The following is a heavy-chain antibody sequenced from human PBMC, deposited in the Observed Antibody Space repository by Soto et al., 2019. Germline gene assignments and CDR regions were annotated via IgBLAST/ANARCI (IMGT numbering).Heavy chain of an antibody. Sequence: ASVKVSCKASGYTFTTYYIDWVRQAPGEGLEWMGFIDPNIGSATYSRKFQGRVTITRDTSTGTVYLDLSSLGSEDTAVYYCVRNKASGLDIWGQGTVVTVSS. CDR3: VRNKASGLDI. CDR1: GYTFTTYY. D-gene: IGHD6-25*01. V-gene: IGHV1-46*01. J-gene: IGHJ3*02. CDR2: IDPNIGSA.